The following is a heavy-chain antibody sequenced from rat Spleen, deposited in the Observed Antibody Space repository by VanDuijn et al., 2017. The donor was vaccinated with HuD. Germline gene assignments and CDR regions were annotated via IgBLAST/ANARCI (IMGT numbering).Heavy chain of an antibody. J-gene: IGHJ1*01. V-gene: IGHV2-15*01. CDR1: GFSLTNYH. CDR2: IWAGGGE. D-gene: IGHD5-1*01. CDR3: ARPNQLGGYWFLDF. Sequence: QVQLKESGPGLVQPSQTLSLTCTVSGFSLTNYHVTWVRQSPGKSLAWMGTIWAGGGEDYHWTVRSRLSISRDTSKSQVCLKMNSLKPEDTGTYYCARPNQLGGYWFLDFWGPGTMVTVSS.